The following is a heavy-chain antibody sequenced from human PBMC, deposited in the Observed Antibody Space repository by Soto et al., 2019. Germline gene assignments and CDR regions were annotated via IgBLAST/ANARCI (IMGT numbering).Heavy chain of an antibody. CDR3: ARDLEGYSGYDTSLFDY. V-gene: IGHV3-21*01. CDR1: GFSLSTYV. D-gene: IGHD5-12*01. CDR2: ISSSSSYI. J-gene: IGHJ4*02. Sequence: EVQLLESGGGLVQPGGSLRLSCAVSGFSLSTYVMSWVRQAPGKGLEWVSSISSSSSYIYYADSVKGRFTISRDNAKNSLYLQMNSLRAEDTAVYYCARDLEGYSGYDTSLFDYWGQGTLVTVSS.